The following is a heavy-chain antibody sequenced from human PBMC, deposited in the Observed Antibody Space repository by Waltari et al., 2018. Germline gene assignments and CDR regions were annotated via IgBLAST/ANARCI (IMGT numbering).Heavy chain of an antibody. D-gene: IGHD6-13*01. CDR3: ARGSGYSSSPDFDY. J-gene: IGHJ4*02. V-gene: IGHV1-69*01. CDR1: GGTFSSYA. CDR2: IIPIVGTA. Sequence: VQLVQSGAEVKKPASSVKISCKASGGTFSSYAIRWVRHAPGQGLEWMGGIIPIVGTANYAQKFQGRVTITADESTSTAYMELSSLRSEDTAVYYCARGSGYSSSPDFDYWGQGTLVTVSS.